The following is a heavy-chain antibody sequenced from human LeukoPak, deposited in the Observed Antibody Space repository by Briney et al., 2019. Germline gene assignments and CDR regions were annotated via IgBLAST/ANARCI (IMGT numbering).Heavy chain of an antibody. D-gene: IGHD3-22*01. Sequence: PGGSLRLSCAASGFTFSSYEMNWVRQAPGKGLEWVSYISSSGSTIYYADSVKGRFTISRDNAKNSLYLQMNSLRAEDTAVYYCARKTYYYDSSGYYPYYYYYYYMDVWGKGTTVTVSS. CDR2: ISSSGSTI. V-gene: IGHV3-48*03. CDR3: ARKTYYYDSSGYYPYYYYYYYMDV. CDR1: GFTFSSYE. J-gene: IGHJ6*03.